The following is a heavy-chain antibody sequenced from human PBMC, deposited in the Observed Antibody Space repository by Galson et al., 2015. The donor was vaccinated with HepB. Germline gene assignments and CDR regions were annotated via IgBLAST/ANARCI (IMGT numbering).Heavy chain of an antibody. CDR2: IYSGGTT. CDR1: GLTVSSNY. D-gene: IGHD6-19*01. CDR3: ARVGYTSGWYRS. Sequence: SLRLSCAASGLTVSSNYMSWVRQAPGKGLEWVSLIYSGGTTYYADSVKGRFSISRDNSKNTVYLQMNSLRAEDTAVYYCARVGYTSGWYRSWGQGTLVTVS. J-gene: IGHJ5*02. V-gene: IGHV3-53*01.